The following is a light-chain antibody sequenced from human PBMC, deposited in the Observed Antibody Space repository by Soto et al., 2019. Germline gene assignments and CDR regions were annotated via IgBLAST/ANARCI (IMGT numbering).Light chain of an antibody. CDR1: SRHSSYS. Sequence: QSVLTQSSSASASLGSSVKLTFTLSSRHSSYSIAWHQQQPGKAPRYLMKLEGSGSYNKGSGVPDRFSGSSSGADRYLTISNLQSEDEADYYCETWDSNTHKVFGGGTKLTVL. J-gene: IGLJ2*01. CDR2: LEGSGSY. CDR3: ETWDSNTHKV. V-gene: IGLV4-60*03.